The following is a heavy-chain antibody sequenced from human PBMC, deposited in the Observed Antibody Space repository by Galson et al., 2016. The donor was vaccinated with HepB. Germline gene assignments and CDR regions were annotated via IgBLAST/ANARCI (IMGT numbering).Heavy chain of an antibody. D-gene: IGHD3-3*01. Sequence: SLRLSCAVSGFTFNSYWMSWVRQAPGKGLEWVSSLGGSGGTTYYADSVKGRFVISRDNSRSLMYLEMTGLRADDAAVYYCARPLLPESRVATFKLRRRSHFSGMDVWGRGTTVTVSS. CDR1: GFTFNSYW. CDR2: LGGSGGTT. V-gene: IGHV3-23*01. J-gene: IGHJ6*02. CDR3: ARPLLPESRVATFKLRRRSHFSGMDV.